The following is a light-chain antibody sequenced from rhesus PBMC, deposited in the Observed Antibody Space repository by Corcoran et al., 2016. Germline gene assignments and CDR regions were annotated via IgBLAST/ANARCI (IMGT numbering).Light chain of an antibody. CDR3: QETSDFFT. J-gene: IGKJ3*01. CDR1: QSVSSY. V-gene: IGKV3-31*02. CDR2: GAS. Sequence: EIVMTQSPTTLSLSPGESATLSCRASQSVSSYLVWYQKKPGQPPRLLIYGASSRATGIPDRFSGSGSGTDFSLTISSLEPEDFAVYYGQETSDFFTFGPGTTLDIK.